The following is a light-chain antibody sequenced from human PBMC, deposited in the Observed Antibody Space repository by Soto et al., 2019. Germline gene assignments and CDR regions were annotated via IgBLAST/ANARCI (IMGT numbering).Light chain of an antibody. V-gene: IGLV2-11*01. CDR1: SSDVGDYSY. Sequence: QSALTQPRSVSGSPGQSVTISCTGTSSDVGDYSYVSWYQQHPGRAPKLIIYDVDKRPSGVPDRFSASTSDNTASLTISGLQPEDEDEYHCCSYSGTSTFFFGGGTKVTVL. CDR3: CSYSGTSTFF. CDR2: DVD. J-gene: IGLJ1*01.